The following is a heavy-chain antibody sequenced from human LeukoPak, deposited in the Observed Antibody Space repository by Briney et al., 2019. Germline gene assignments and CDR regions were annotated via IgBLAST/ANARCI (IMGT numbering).Heavy chain of an antibody. CDR1: GFTFSNYA. Sequence: PGGSLRLSCAASGFTFSNYAMRWVRQAPGKGLEWVSAISSIGRSTYYADSVKGRFTISRDNSKNTLYLQMNSLRAEDTAIYYCAKVPSVYYFDYWGQGTQVTVSS. CDR2: ISSIGRST. J-gene: IGHJ4*02. D-gene: IGHD2-2*01. CDR3: AKVPSVYYFDY. V-gene: IGHV3-23*01.